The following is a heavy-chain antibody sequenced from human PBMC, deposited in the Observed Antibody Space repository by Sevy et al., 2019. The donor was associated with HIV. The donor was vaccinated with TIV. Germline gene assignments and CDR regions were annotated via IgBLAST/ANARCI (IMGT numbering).Heavy chain of an antibody. V-gene: IGHV3-30-3*01. D-gene: IGHD5-12*01. Sequence: GGSLRLSCAASGFTFSSYAMHWVRQAPGKGLEWVAVISYDGSNKYYADSVKGRFTISRDNSKNTRYLQMISLRVEDTAVYYCAREGRGYSGYDSFFYYYYGMDVWGQGTTVTVSS. CDR3: AREGRGYSGYDSFFYYYYGMDV. J-gene: IGHJ6*02. CDR2: ISYDGSNK. CDR1: GFTFSSYA.